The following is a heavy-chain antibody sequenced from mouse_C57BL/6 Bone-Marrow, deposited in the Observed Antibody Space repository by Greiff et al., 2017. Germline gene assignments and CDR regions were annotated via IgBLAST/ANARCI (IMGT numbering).Heavy chain of an antibody. J-gene: IGHJ1*03. V-gene: IGHV1-55*01. Sequence: QVQLQQPGAELVKPGASVQMSCKASGYTFTSYWITWVKQRPGQGLEWIGDIYPGRGSTNYNEKLKSTATLTVDTFYSTAYMQLSSLTSEDSAVYDCARPDYSNYRYCDVWGTGTTVTVSS. CDR3: ARPDYSNYRYCDV. CDR1: GYTFTSYW. D-gene: IGHD2-5*01. CDR2: IYPGRGST.